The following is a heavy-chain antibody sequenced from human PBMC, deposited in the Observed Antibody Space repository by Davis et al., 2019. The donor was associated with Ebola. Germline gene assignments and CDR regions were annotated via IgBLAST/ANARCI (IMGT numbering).Heavy chain of an antibody. CDR2: KKQDGSKK. CDR3: AREPTGPDY. Sequence: PGGSLRLSCTPSGFIFSSYWMSWVRQAPGKGLEWVASKKQDGSKKYYVDSVKGRFTISKDNANNSLFLQMNSLRAEDTAVYYCAREPTGPDYWVQGTLVTVSP. J-gene: IGHJ4*02. D-gene: IGHD4-17*01. V-gene: IGHV3-7*01. CDR1: GFIFSSYW.